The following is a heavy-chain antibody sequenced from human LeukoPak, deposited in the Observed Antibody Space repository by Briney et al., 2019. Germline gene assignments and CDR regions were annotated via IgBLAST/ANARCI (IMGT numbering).Heavy chain of an antibody. CDR3: ARDEGGGSYQFDP. D-gene: IGHD3-16*02. CDR1: GGSMDNYY. Sequence: PSETLSLTCAVSGGSMDNYYWSWIRQPPGKGLEWIGYIYYSGSTNYNPSLKSRVTISVDTSKNQFSLKLSSVTAADTAVYYCARDEGGGSYQFDPWGQGTLVTVSS. V-gene: IGHV4-59*01. J-gene: IGHJ5*02. CDR2: IYYSGST.